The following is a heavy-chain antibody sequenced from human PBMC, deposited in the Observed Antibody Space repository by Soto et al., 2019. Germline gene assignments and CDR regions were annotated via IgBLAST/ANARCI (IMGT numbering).Heavy chain of an antibody. CDR2: IWYDGSNK. Sequence: GGSLRLSCAASGFTFSNYGMHWVRQAPDKGLEWVAVIWYDGSNKYYADSVKGRFTISRDNSKNTLYLQMNSLRAEDTAVYYCARHQTAPDYWGQGTLVTVSS. CDR3: ARHQTAPDY. D-gene: IGHD2-21*02. J-gene: IGHJ4*02. CDR1: GFTFSNYG. V-gene: IGHV3-33*01.